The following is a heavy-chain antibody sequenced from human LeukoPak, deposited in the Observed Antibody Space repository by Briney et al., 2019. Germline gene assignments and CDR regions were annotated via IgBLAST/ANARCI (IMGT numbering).Heavy chain of an antibody. CDR3: ARDRASLNWFDP. J-gene: IGHJ5*02. CDR1: GFTFSSYT. Sequence: GGSLRLSCAASGFTFSSYTMHWVRQAPGKGLEWVAVISYDGSNEYYADSVKGRFTISRDNSKNTLYLQMNSLRAEDTAVYYCARDRASLNWFDPWGQGTLVTVSS. V-gene: IGHV3-30-3*01. D-gene: IGHD1-26*01. CDR2: ISYDGSNE.